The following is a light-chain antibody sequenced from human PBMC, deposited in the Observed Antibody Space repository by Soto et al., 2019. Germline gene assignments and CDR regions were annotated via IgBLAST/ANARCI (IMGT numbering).Light chain of an antibody. J-gene: IGKJ5*01. CDR2: GAS. CDR3: QQYGSSPSLT. Sequence: EIVLTQSPGTLSLSPRERATLSCRASQSVSSSYLAWYQQKPGQAPRLLIYGASSRATGIPDRFSGSGSGTDFTLTISRLEPEDFAVYYCQQYGSSPSLTFGQGTRLEIK. CDR1: QSVSSSY. V-gene: IGKV3-20*01.